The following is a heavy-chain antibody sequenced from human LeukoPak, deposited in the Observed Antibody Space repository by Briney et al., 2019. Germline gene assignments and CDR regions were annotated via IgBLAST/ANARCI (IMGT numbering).Heavy chain of an antibody. J-gene: IGHJ5*02. Sequence: PGGSLRLSCAASGFTFSSYSMNWVRQAPGKGLEWVSYISSSSSTIYYADSVKGRFTISRDNARNSLYLQMNSLRAEDTAVYYCARDRRDYSNWFDPWGQGTLVTVSS. CDR2: ISSSSSTI. V-gene: IGHV3-48*01. CDR1: GFTFSSYS. CDR3: ARDRRDYSNWFDP. D-gene: IGHD4-11*01.